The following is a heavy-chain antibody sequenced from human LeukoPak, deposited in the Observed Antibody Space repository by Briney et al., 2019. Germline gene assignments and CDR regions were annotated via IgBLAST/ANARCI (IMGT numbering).Heavy chain of an antibody. D-gene: IGHD6-6*01. CDR3: ATAYSSSSGGWFDP. CDR2: IYYSGST. V-gene: IGHV4-39*07. J-gene: IGHJ5*02. CDR1: GGSISSSSYY. Sequence: SETLSLICTVSGGSISSSSYYWAWIRQPPGKGLEWIGSIYYSGSTYYNPSLKSRVTISVDRSKNQFSLKLSSVTAADTAVYYCATAYSSSSGGWFDPWGQGTLVTVSS.